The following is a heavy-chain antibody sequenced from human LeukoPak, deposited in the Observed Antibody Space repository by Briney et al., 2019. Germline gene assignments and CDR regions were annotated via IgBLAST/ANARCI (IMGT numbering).Heavy chain of an antibody. J-gene: IGHJ4*02. Sequence: PGRSLRLSCAASGFTFSSYGMHWVRQAPGKGLEWVAVIWYDGSNKYYADSVKGRFTISRDNSKNTLYLQMNSLRAEDTAVYYCASSGWFGELLTFDYWGQGTLVTVSS. V-gene: IGHV3-33*08. CDR2: IWYDGSNK. CDR3: ASSGWFGELLTFDY. CDR1: GFTFSSYG. D-gene: IGHD3-10*01.